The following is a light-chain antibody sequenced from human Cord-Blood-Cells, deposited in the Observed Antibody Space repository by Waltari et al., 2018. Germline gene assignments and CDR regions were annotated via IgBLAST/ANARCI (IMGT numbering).Light chain of an antibody. J-gene: IGKJ2*01. Sequence: DIQMTQSPPTLSASVGDRVPITCRASQSISSWLAWYQQKPGKAPKLLIYDASSLESGVPSRVSGSGSGTEFTLTISSLQPDDFATYYCQQYNGYYTFGQGTKLEIK. V-gene: IGKV1-5*01. CDR1: QSISSW. CDR2: DAS. CDR3: QQYNGYYT.